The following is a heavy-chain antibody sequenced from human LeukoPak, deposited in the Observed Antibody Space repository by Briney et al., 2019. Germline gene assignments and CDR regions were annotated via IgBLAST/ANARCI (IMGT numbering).Heavy chain of an antibody. J-gene: IGHJ4*02. D-gene: IGHD5-18*01. CDR1: GFTFSRYA. Sequence: GGSLRLSCSASGFTFSRYAMHWVRQAPGKGQEYVSAISSNGGSTYYGDSVKGRFTISRDNSKNTLYLQMSSLRAEDTAVYYCVKARGIQLWLPGDYWGQGTLVTVSS. V-gene: IGHV3-64D*09. CDR3: VKARGIQLWLPGDY. CDR2: ISSNGGST.